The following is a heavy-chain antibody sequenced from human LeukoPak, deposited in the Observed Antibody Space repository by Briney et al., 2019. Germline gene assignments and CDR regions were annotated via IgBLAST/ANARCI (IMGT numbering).Heavy chain of an antibody. V-gene: IGHV3-30-3*01. Sequence: GGSLRLSCSASGFTFSDYAMHWVRQAPGKGLEWVALISYDGSNESYEDSVKGRFTISRDNSRSTLYLQMSSLRSEDTAVYYCARDPLNRRWGSYYFDYWGLGTLVTVSS. J-gene: IGHJ4*02. D-gene: IGHD1-14*01. CDR2: ISYDGSNE. CDR1: GFTFSDYA. CDR3: ARDPLNRRWGSYYFDY.